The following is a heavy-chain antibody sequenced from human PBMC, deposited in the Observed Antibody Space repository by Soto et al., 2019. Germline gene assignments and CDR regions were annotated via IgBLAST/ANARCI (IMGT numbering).Heavy chain of an antibody. CDR2: IKSKTDGGTT. CDR1: GFTFSNAW. CDR3: TTHHGHFQLPLADY. Sequence: GGSLRLSCAASGFTFSNAWMSWVRQAPGKGLEWVGRIKSKTDGGTTDYAAPVKGRFTISRDDSKNTLYLQMNSLKTEDTAVYYCTTHHGHFQLPLADYWGQGTLVTLSS. V-gene: IGHV3-15*01. J-gene: IGHJ4*02. D-gene: IGHD1-1*01.